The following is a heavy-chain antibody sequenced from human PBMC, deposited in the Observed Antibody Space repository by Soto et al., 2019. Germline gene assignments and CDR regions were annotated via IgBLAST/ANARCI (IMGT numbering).Heavy chain of an antibody. CDR1: GFTFSSYS. CDR2: ISSSSYI. Sequence: EVQLVESGGGLVKPGGSLRLSCAASGFTFSSYSMNWVRQAPGKGLEWVSSISSSSYIYYADSVKGRFTISRDNAKNSLYLQMNSLRAEDTAVYYCASSWDIVVVVAATPDYFDYWGQGTLVTVSS. J-gene: IGHJ4*02. CDR3: ASSWDIVVVVAATPDYFDY. V-gene: IGHV3-21*01. D-gene: IGHD2-15*01.